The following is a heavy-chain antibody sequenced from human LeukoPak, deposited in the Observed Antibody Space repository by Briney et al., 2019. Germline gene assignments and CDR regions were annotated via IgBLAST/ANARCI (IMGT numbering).Heavy chain of an antibody. V-gene: IGHV1-8*01. Sequence: ASVKVSCKASGYTFTSYDITWVRQATGQGLEWMGWMNPNSGNTGYAQKFQGRVTMTRNTSISTAYMELSSLRSEDTAVYYCARISSGWSEEDYYYYMDVWGKGTTVTISS. J-gene: IGHJ6*03. CDR1: GYTFTSYD. CDR2: MNPNSGNT. CDR3: ARISSGWSEEDYYYYMDV. D-gene: IGHD6-19*01.